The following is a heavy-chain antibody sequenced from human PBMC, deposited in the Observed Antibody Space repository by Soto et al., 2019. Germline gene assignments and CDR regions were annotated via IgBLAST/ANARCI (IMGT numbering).Heavy chain of an antibody. J-gene: IGHJ4*02. CDR3: ERLESSGYHLLDY. V-gene: IGHV5-51*01. Sequence: PGESLKISCKGSGYSFTSYWIGWVRQMPGKGLEWMGTIYPGDSETTYSPSFQGQVTISADKSIRTAHLQWTSLKASDNAMYYCERLESSGYHLLDYWGQGTLVTVSS. D-gene: IGHD3-22*01. CDR2: IYPGDSET. CDR1: GYSFTSYW.